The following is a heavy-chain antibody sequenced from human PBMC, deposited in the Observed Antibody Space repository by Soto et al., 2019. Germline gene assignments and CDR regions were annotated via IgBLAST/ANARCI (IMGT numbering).Heavy chain of an antibody. CDR2: INPKSGGT. J-gene: IGHJ4*02. CDR3: AKANSGDDDEFDY. Sequence: GASVKVSGNTSVYTFTGYSIDCVRQAPGQGLEWMGWINPKSGGTYYIQKFQGRVTMTRDTSISTAYMDLSGLRSDDTAIYYCAKANSGDDDEFDYWGQGTLVTVSS. V-gene: IGHV1-2*02. D-gene: IGHD5-12*01. CDR1: VYTFTGYS.